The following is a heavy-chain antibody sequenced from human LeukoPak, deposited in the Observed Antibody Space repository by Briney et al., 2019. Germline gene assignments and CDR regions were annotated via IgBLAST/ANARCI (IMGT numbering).Heavy chain of an antibody. J-gene: IGHJ5*02. CDR1: GFTFNSYA. D-gene: IGHD1-14*01. Sequence: PGRSLRLSCAASGFTFNSYAIHWVRQAPGKGLEWVAFISNDGTYTYYADFVKGRFTISRDNSKNTVFLQMNSLTTEDTAVYYCASRVPDFLNWFDPWGQGTLVTVSS. CDR3: ASRVPDFLNWFDP. V-gene: IGHV3-30*04. CDR2: ISNDGTYT.